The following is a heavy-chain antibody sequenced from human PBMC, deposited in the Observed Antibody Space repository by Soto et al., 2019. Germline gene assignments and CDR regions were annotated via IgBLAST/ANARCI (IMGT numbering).Heavy chain of an antibody. Sequence: EVQLLESRGGLVQPGESLRLSCAASGFSFSLYAMTWVRQAPGKGLEWVSTISGTGSTYYADSVKGRFTISRDNSKATVYLQMNNLRAEDTAVYYCAKRDGAAAAGIDYWGQGNLVTVSS. CDR2: ISGTGST. D-gene: IGHD6-13*01. V-gene: IGHV3-23*01. CDR3: AKRDGAAAAGIDY. CDR1: GFSFSLYA. J-gene: IGHJ4*02.